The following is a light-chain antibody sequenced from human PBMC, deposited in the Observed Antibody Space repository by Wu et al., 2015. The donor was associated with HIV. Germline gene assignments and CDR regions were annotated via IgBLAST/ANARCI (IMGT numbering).Light chain of an antibody. CDR3: QQSYGTPLT. CDR1: RTISSH. CDR2: TAT. V-gene: IGKV1-39*01. J-gene: IGKJ4*01. Sequence: DIQMTQSPSSLSASIGDRVTITCRASRTISSHLNWYQQKPGKAPNLLIHTATSLQSGVPSRFSGSGYGTVFTLTISSLQSEDVATYHCQQSYGTPLTFGGGTQVEIK.